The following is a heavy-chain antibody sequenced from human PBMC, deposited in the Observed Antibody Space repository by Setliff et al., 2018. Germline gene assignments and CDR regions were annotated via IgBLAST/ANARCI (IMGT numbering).Heavy chain of an antibody. CDR3: ARINFYVSSGYYYAPDY. D-gene: IGHD3-22*01. CDR2: ISPYTGNT. Sequence: ASVKVSCKATGYTLSRHYMHWARQAPGQGLEWMGWISPYTGNTYSAQRFQGRVTLTTDTSTSTAYMELKSLRSDDTAVYYCARINFYVSSGYYYAPDYWGQGTLVTVSS. V-gene: IGHV1-18*04. J-gene: IGHJ4*02. CDR1: GYTLSRHY.